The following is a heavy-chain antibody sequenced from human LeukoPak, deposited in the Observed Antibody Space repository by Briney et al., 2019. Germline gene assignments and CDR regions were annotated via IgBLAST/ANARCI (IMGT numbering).Heavy chain of an antibody. CDR1: GYSISSGYY. Sequence: SETLSLTCTVSGYSISSGYYWGWIRQPPGKGLEWIGYIYYSGSTNYNPSLKSRVTISVDTSKNQFSLKLSSVTAADTAVYYCARTYYCDSSGYYGDYVFDYWGQGTLVTVSS. CDR3: ARTYYCDSSGYYGDYVFDY. J-gene: IGHJ4*02. V-gene: IGHV4-61*01. D-gene: IGHD3-22*01. CDR2: IYYSGST.